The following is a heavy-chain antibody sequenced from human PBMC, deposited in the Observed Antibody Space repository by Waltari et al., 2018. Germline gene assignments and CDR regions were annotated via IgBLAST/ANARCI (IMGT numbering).Heavy chain of an antibody. CDR1: GYTFTSYA. CDR3: ARESLYYEILTGYSDYYYYGMDV. J-gene: IGHJ6*02. D-gene: IGHD3-9*01. V-gene: IGHV1-3*01. Sequence: QVQLVQSGAEVKKPGASVKVSCKASGYTFTSYAMHWVRQAPGQRLGWMGWINAGNGNTKYSQKFQGRVTITRDTSASTAYMELSSLRSEDTAVYYCARESLYYEILTGYSDYYYYGMDVWGQGTTVTVSS. CDR2: INAGNGNT.